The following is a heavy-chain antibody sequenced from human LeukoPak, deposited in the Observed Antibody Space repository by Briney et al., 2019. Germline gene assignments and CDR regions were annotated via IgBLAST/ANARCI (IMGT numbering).Heavy chain of an antibody. CDR3: ARDQYLINTMMNWFDP. V-gene: IGHV1-46*01. CDR1: GYTFTSYY. Sequence: ASVKVSCKASGYTFTSYYMHWVRQAPGQGLVWMGIINPSGGSTSYAQKFQGRVTMTRDMSTSTVYMELSSLRSEDTAVYYCARDQYLINTMMNWFDPWGQGTLVTVSS. D-gene: IGHD3-22*01. J-gene: IGHJ5*02. CDR2: INPSGGST.